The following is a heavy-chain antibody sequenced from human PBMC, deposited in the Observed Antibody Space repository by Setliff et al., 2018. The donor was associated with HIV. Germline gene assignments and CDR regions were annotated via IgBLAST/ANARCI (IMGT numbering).Heavy chain of an antibody. CDR3: AKVLLFGGDCSGISCYSLWFDP. J-gene: IGHJ5*02. CDR2: ISDGGGGT. CDR1: GFTFNNYA. D-gene: IGHD2-15*01. Sequence: PGGSLRLSCAASGFTFNNYAMIWVRQAPGKGLEWVSAISDGGGGTDYADSVKGRFTISKDNSKNTLYLQMTSLRDEDTAVYYCAKVLLFGGDCSGISCYSLWFDPWGHGTLVTVSS. V-gene: IGHV3-23*01.